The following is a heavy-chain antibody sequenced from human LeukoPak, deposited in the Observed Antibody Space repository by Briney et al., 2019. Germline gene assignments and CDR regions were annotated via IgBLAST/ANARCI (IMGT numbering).Heavy chain of an antibody. J-gene: IGHJ6*02. CDR3: AKSAPTTTGTTPEPYYYGMDV. CDR1: GGSISSYY. CDR2: IYYSGST. V-gene: IGHV4-59*12. D-gene: IGHD1-1*01. Sequence: PSETLSLTCTVSGGSISSYYWSWIRQPPGKGLEWIGYIYYSGSTDYHPSLKSRVTILVDTSKNQFYLKLSSVTAADTAVYYCAKSAPTTTGTTPEPYYYGMDVWGQGTTVTVSS.